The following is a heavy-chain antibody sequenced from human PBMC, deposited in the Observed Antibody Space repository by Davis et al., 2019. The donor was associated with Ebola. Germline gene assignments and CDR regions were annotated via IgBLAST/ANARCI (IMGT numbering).Heavy chain of an antibody. CDR2: ISGSGGST. J-gene: IGHJ4*02. CDR3: ARGLGGNFDY. V-gene: IGHV3-23*01. Sequence: GGSLRLSCAASGFTFSSYAMSWVRQAPGKGLEWVSAISGSGGSTYYADSVKGRFTISRDNAKNSLYLQMNSLRAEDTAVYYCARGLGGNFDYWGQGTLVTVSS. D-gene: IGHD4-23*01. CDR1: GFTFSSYA.